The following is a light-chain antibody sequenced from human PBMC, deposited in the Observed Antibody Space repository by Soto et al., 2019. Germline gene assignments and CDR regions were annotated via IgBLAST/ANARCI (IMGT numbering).Light chain of an antibody. Sequence: EIVMTQRPATLAVSPGERATPSGGASQSVSSDSAWYQHKPSQAPRLLIYGASTRGTGIPARFSGRGSGTEFTPTISSLQPDDFATYYCQHYNSYSEAFGQGTKVDI. J-gene: IGKJ1*01. CDR2: GAS. CDR1: QSVSSD. V-gene: IGKV3-15*01. CDR3: QHYNSYSEA.